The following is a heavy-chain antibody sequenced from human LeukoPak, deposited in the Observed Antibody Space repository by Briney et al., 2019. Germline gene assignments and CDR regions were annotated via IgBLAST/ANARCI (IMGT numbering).Heavy chain of an antibody. D-gene: IGHD3-10*01. CDR2: ISAYNGNT. V-gene: IGHV1-18*04. CDR3: AREGDMVRGVRSYYYGMDV. Sequence: ASVEVSCKASGYTFTSYGISWVRQAPGQGLEWMGWISAYNGNTNYAQKLQGRVTMTTDTSTSTAYMELRSLRSDDTAVYYCAREGDMVRGVRSYYYGMDVWGKGTTVTVSS. J-gene: IGHJ6*04. CDR1: GYTFTSYG.